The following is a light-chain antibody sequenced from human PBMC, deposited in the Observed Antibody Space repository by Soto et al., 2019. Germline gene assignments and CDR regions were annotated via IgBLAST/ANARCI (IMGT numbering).Light chain of an antibody. J-gene: IGKJ1*01. V-gene: IGKV1-39*01. CDR2: SAS. CDR1: QRIGPY. Sequence: DIQMTQSPSSLSASVGDSVIITCRASQRIGPYLNWYQQKPGKAPKLLIYSASNLESGVPSRFTGSGSGTNFSLTINSLQPEDFATYFCQQSYTIPLWTFGQGTKVDIK. CDR3: QQSYTIPLWT.